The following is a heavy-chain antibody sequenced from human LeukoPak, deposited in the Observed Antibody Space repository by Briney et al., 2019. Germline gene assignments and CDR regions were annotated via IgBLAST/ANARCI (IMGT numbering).Heavy chain of an antibody. Sequence: GSLRLSCAASGFTFSSYAMHWDRPAPGKGLEGVAVISYDGSNKYYADSVKGRFTISRDNPKNTLYLQMNSLRAEDTAVYYCARDVRSGITGTTPLDYWGQGTLVTVSS. CDR2: ISYDGSNK. CDR1: GFTFSSYA. CDR3: ARDVRSGITGTTPLDY. J-gene: IGHJ4*02. D-gene: IGHD1-20*01. V-gene: IGHV3-30-3*01.